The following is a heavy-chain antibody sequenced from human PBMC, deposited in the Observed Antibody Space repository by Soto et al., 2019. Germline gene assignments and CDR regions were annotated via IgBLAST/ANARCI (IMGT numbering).Heavy chain of an antibody. CDR3: AREGQYSSGPY. J-gene: IGHJ4*02. CDR2: IYSGGST. Sequence: EVQLVESGGGLVQPGGSLRLSCAASGFTVSSNYMSWVLQAPGKGLEWVSVIYSGGSTYYADSVKGRFTISRDNSKNTLYLQMNSLRAEDTAVYYCAREGQYSSGPYWGQGTLVTVSS. V-gene: IGHV3-66*01. D-gene: IGHD5-18*01. CDR1: GFTVSSNY.